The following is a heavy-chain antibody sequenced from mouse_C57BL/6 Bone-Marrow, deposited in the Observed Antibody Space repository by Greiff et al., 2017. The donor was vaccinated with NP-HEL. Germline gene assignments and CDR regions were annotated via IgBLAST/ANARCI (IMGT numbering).Heavy chain of an antibody. CDR3: ARHYYGSRRYAMDY. Sequence: EVKLVESGGGLVQPGGSLSLSCAASGFTFTDYYMSWVRQPPGKALEWLGFIRNKANGYTTEYSASVKGRFTISRDNSQSILYLQMNALRAEDSATYYCARHYYGSRRYAMDYWGQGTSVTVSS. D-gene: IGHD1-1*01. CDR1: GFTFTDYY. J-gene: IGHJ4*01. CDR2: IRNKANGYTT. V-gene: IGHV7-3*01.